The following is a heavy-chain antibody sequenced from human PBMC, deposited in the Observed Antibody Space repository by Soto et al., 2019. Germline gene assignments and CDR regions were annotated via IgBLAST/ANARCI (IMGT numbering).Heavy chain of an antibody. J-gene: IGHJ3*02. CDR3: ARENVYYYDSSGHPGAFDI. CDR1: GFTFSSYG. D-gene: IGHD3-22*01. V-gene: IGHV3-33*01. Sequence: PGGSLRLSCAASGFTFSSYGMHWVRQAPGKGLEWVAVIWYDGSNKYYADSVKGRFTISRDNSKNTLYLQMNSLRAEDTAVYYCARENVYYYDSSGHPGAFDIWGQGTMVTVSS. CDR2: IWYDGSNK.